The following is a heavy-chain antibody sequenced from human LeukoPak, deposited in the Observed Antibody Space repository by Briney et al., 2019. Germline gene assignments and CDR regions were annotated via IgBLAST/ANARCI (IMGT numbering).Heavy chain of an antibody. J-gene: IGHJ4*02. D-gene: IGHD6-13*01. CDR2: IYYSGST. CDR3: AREDLSGTFDY. CDR1: GGSISSGGYY. Sequence: SETLSLTCTVSGGSISSGGYYWSWNRQHPGKGLAWIGYIYYSGSTYYNPSLKSRVTISVDTSKNQFSLKLSSVTAADTAVYYCAREDLSGTFDYWGQGTLVTVSS. V-gene: IGHV4-31*03.